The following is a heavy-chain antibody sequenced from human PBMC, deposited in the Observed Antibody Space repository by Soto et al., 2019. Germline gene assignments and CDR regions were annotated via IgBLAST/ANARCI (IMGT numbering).Heavy chain of an antibody. V-gene: IGHV3-11*06. J-gene: IGHJ6*02. CDR3: ARDTYYYDSSGEGYYYGMDA. CDR2: ISSSSSYT. CDR1: GFTFSDYY. Sequence: GGSLRLSCAASGFTFSDYYMSWIRQAPGKGLEWVSYISSSSSYTNYADSVKGRFTISRDNAKNSLYLQMNSLRAEDTAVYYCARDTYYYDSSGEGYYYGMDAWGQGTTVTVSS. D-gene: IGHD3-22*01.